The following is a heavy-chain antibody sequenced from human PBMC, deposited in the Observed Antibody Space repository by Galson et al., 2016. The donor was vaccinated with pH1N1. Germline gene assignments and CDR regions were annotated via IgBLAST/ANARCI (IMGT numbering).Heavy chain of an antibody. V-gene: IGHV3-30*04. Sequence: SLRLSCAASGFTLSCCAMHWVRQAPGKGLECVALISKDGYNVYYADSVKGRFTISRDSSNNTLYLQMNSLRTEDTAIYYCARSRDFSFDYWGQGALVTVAS. CDR1: GFTLSCCA. J-gene: IGHJ4*02. CDR3: ARSRDFSFDY. D-gene: IGHD4-11*01. CDR2: ISKDGYNV.